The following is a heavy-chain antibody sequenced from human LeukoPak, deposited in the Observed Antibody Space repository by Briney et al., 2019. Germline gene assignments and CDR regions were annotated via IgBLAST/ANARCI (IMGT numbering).Heavy chain of an antibody. J-gene: IGHJ6*02. CDR1: GGTFSSYA. V-gene: IGHV1-69*04. CDR3: ARVGGIPDTGYYRDEYYYYGMDV. D-gene: IGHD3-16*01. CDR2: IIPILGIA. Sequence: ASVKVSCKASGGTFSSYAISWVRQAPGQGLEWMGRIIPILGIANYAQKFQGRVTITADKSTSTAYMELSSLRPEDTAVYYCARVGGIPDTGYYRDEYYYYGMDVWGQGTTVTVSS.